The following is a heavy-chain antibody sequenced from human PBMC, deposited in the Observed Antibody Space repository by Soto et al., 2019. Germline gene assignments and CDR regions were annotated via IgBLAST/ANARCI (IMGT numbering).Heavy chain of an antibody. CDR1: GGSFSGYY. Sequence: SETLSLTCAVYGGSFSGYYWSWIRQPPGKGLEWIGEINHSGSTNYNPSLKSRVTISVDTSKNQFSLKLSSVTAADTAVYYCASGDSYGGVYYYYGMDVWGQGTTVTVSS. CDR2: INHSGST. CDR3: ASGDSYGGVYYYYGMDV. V-gene: IGHV4-34*01. J-gene: IGHJ6*02. D-gene: IGHD5-18*01.